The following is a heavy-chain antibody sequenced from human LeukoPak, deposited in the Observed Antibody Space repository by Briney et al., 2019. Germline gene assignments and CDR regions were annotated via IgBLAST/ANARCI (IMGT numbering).Heavy chain of an antibody. CDR3: ASDSSGWYH. CDR1: GFTFSSYA. V-gene: IGHV3-30*04. CDR2: ISYDGSNK. D-gene: IGHD6-19*01. J-gene: IGHJ5*02. Sequence: GGSLRLSCAASGFTFSSYAMHWVRQAPGKGLEWVAVISYDGSNKYYADSVKGRFTISRDNSKNTLYLQMNSLRAEDTAVYYCASDSSGWYHWGQGTLVTVSS.